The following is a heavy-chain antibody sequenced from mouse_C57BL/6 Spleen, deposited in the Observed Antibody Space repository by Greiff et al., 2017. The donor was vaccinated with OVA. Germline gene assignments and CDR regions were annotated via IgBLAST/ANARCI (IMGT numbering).Heavy chain of an antibody. CDR2: ISSGGDYT. V-gene: IGHV5-9-1*02. CDR3: TRAHLYYSNLNWYFGV. CDR1: GFTFSSYA. Sequence: DVKLQESGEGLVKPGGSLKLSCAASGFTFSSYAMSWVRQTPEKRLEWVAYISSGGDYTEYADKVKGRFTISRDNARNSLYLQMSSLKSEDPAMCSCTRAHLYYSNLNWYFGVWGTGTTVTVSS. J-gene: IGHJ1*03. D-gene: IGHD2-5*01.